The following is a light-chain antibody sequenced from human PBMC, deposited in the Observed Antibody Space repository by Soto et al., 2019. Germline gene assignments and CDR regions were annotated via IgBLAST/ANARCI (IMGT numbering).Light chain of an antibody. CDR1: QSVGSK. CDR2: GVS. J-gene: IGKJ2*01. CDR3: QQYSDWPPEYT. Sequence: EIVMTQSPATLSVSPGEGATLSCRASQSVGSKLVWYQQKPGQAPRLLIFGVSTRANGVPARFSGSGSGTDFSLTISSLESEDFAVYYCQQYSDWPPEYTFGQGTKLEIK. V-gene: IGKV3-15*01.